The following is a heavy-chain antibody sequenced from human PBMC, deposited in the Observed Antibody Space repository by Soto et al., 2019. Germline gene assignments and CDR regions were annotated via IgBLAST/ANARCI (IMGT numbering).Heavy chain of an antibody. V-gene: IGHV1-58*01. D-gene: IGHD4-17*01. Sequence: QMQLVQSGPEVKKRGTSENGSCKTSGFTFISSAVHWVRHARGHRLPWIGCIDVGSANANYAKMIQERVTISGDISTGTASMELSSLRHEDTAEYYCAAYVGGYIYGLASHWGPGTLVTVSS. CDR2: IDVGSANA. CDR3: AAYVGGYIYGLASH. CDR1: GFTFISSA. J-gene: IGHJ4*02.